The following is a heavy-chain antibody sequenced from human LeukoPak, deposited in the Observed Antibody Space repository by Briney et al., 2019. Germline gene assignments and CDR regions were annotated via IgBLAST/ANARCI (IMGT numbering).Heavy chain of an antibody. CDR2: IYYSGST. Sequence: SETLSLTCTVSGGSISSYYWSWIRQPPGKGLEWIGYIYYSGSTNYNPSLKSRVTISVDTSKNQFSLKLSSVTAADTAVYYCARVYGSTSWRYMDVWGKGTTVTVSS. V-gene: IGHV4-59*01. D-gene: IGHD2-2*01. J-gene: IGHJ6*03. CDR3: ARVYGSTSWRYMDV. CDR1: GGSISSYY.